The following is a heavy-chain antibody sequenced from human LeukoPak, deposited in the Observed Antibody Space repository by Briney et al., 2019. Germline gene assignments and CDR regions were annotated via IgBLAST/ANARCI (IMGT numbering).Heavy chain of an antibody. D-gene: IGHD6-13*01. V-gene: IGHV4-59*01. J-gene: IGHJ4*02. CDR1: GGSISSYY. CDR3: ARDKGSWYYFDY. CDR2: IYYSGST. Sequence: SETLSLTCTVSGGSISSYYWSWIRQPPGKGLEWIGYIYYSGSTNYNPSLKSRVTISVDMSKNQFSLKLSSVTAADTAVYYCARDKGSWYYFDYWGQGTLVTVSS.